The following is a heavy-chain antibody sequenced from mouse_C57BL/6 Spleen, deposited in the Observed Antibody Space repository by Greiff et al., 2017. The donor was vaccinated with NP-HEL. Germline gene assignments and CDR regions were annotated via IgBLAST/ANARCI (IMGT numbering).Heavy chain of an antibody. D-gene: IGHD1-2*01. V-gene: IGHV1-50*01. CDR1: GYTFTSYW. CDR3: ARLRQGYFDV. J-gene: IGHJ1*03. Sequence: QVQLQQPGAELVKPGASVKLSCKASGYTFTSYWMQWVKQRPGQGLEWIGEIDPSDSYTNYNQKFKGKATLTVDTSSSTAYMQLSSLTSEDSAVYYCARLRQGYFDVWGTGTTVTVSS. CDR2: IDPSDSYT.